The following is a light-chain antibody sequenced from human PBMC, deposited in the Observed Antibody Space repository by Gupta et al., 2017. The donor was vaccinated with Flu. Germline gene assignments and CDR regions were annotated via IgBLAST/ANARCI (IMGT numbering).Light chain of an antibody. V-gene: IGKV3-20*01. CDR1: RSVSSSY. J-gene: IGKJ2*01. Sequence: IVLTQSPGTLSLFPGARATLSCRASRSVSSSYLAWYQQKPGQAPRLLIYGASSRATGIPDRCSGSGSGTDFTLTISRLEPEDFAIYYCQQYGSAGSTFGQGTKLEIK. CDR2: GAS. CDR3: QQYGSAGST.